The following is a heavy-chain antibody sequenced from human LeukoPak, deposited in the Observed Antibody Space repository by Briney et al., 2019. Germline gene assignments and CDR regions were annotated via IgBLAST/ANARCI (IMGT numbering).Heavy chain of an antibody. CDR2: ISSSSSYI. CDR3: ARVGSGYSYGYHY. V-gene: IGHV3-21*01. D-gene: IGHD5-18*01. J-gene: IGHJ4*02. CDR1: GFTFDDYA. Sequence: PGRSLRLSCAASGFTFDDYAMHWVRQAPGKGLEWVSSISSSSSYIYYADSVKGRFTISRDNAKNSLYLQINSLRAEDTAVYYCARVGSGYSYGYHYWGQGTLVTVSS.